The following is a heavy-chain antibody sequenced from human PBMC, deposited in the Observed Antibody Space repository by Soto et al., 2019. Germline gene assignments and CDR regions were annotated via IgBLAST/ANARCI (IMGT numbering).Heavy chain of an antibody. D-gene: IGHD2-21*02. CDR3: ARSGGDRLLDY. CDR1: GFTFSDYY. Sequence: PGGSLRLSCAASGFTFSDYYMSWIRQAPGKGLEWVSYISSSSIYTNYADSVKGRFTISRDNAKNSLYLQMNSLRADDTAVYYCARSGGDRLLDYWGQGTLVTVS. CDR2: ISSSSIYT. V-gene: IGHV3-11*06. J-gene: IGHJ4*02.